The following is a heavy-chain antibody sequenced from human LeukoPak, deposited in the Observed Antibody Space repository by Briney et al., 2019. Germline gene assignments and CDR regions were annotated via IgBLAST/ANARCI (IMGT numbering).Heavy chain of an antibody. J-gene: IGHJ6*03. D-gene: IGHD2-2*02. V-gene: IGHV4-38-2*02. CDR1: GYSISSGYY. CDR2: IYHSGST. CDR3: AREGKVPAAIYYYYYYMDV. Sequence: PSETLSLTCTVSGYSISSGYYWGWIRQPPGKGLEWIGSIYHSGSTYYNPSLKSRVTISVDTSKNQFSLKLSSVTAADTAVYYCAREGKVPAAIYYYYYYMDVWGKGTTVTVSS.